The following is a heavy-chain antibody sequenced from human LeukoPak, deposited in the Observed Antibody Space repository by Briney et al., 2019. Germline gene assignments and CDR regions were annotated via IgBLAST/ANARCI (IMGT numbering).Heavy chain of an antibody. CDR3: ARTRFPNSFGP. D-gene: IGHD2-2*01. V-gene: IGHV3-11*04. J-gene: IGHJ5*02. Sequence: PGGSLRLSCAVSGFALSDYYMSWIRQAPGKGLEWVSCISGSGTTTYYADSVKGRFTISRDNAKTSLYRQMNSLRGDDTAVYYCARTRFPNSFGPWGQGTLVTVSS. CDR1: GFALSDYY. CDR2: ISGSGTTT.